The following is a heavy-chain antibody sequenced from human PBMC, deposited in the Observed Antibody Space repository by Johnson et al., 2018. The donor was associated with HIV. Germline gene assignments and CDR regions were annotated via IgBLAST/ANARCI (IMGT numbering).Heavy chain of an antibody. CDR1: GFTFSSYG. J-gene: IGHJ3*02. CDR2: IRYDGSNK. D-gene: IGHD6-19*01. Sequence: QVLLVESGGGVVQPGGSLRLSCAASGFTFSSYGMHWVRQAPGKGLEWVAFIRYDGSNKYYADSVKGRFTISRDNSKNTLYLQMNSLRPEDTAVYYCAKELPSGWDGGDAFDIWGQGTMVIVSS. CDR3: AKELPSGWDGGDAFDI. V-gene: IGHV3-30*02.